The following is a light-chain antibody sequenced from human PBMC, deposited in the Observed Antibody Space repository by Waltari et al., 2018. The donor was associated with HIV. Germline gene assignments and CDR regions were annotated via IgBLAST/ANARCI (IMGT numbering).Light chain of an antibody. V-gene: IGLV1-44*01. CDR1: AAHIGIKT. CDR3: ASWDASLNGWV. CDR2: GNY. Sequence: QSVVTQPPSVSGPPGQTVTIPCSGSAAHIGIKTANWYQHPPGTAPKRLIYGNYQRPSGVPDRFSASKSGTSASLAISGLQSEDEADYYCASWDASLNGWVFGGGTKLTVL. J-gene: IGLJ3*02.